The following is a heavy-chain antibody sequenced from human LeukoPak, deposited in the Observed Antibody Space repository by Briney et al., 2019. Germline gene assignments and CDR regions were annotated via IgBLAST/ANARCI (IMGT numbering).Heavy chain of an antibody. CDR3: ARTGLDTAMATGYFDY. D-gene: IGHD5-18*01. J-gene: IGHJ4*02. Sequence: SGTLSLTCAVYGGPFSGYYWSWIRQPPGKGLEWIGEKNHMGSTNYNPSLKSRVTISVDTSKNQFSLKLSSVTAADTAVYYCARTGLDTAMATGYFDYWGQGTLVTVSS. V-gene: IGHV4-34*01. CDR1: GGPFSGYY. CDR2: KNHMGST.